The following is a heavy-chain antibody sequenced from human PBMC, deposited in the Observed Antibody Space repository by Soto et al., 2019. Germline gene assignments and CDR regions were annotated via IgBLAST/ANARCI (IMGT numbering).Heavy chain of an antibody. CDR3: ARHDFWSGYPRNYYYGMDV. Sequence: PSMLFSCPASGGTFRSYAISWVRQAPAQLVEWMGGIIPIFGTANYAQKFQGRVTITADESTSTAYMELSSLRSEDTAVYYCARHDFWSGYPRNYYYGMDVWGQGTTVTVSS. D-gene: IGHD3-3*01. CDR2: IIPIFGTA. CDR1: GGTFRSYA. V-gene: IGHV1-69*13. J-gene: IGHJ6*02.